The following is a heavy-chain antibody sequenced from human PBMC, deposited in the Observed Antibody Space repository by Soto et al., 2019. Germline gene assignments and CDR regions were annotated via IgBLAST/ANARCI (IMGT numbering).Heavy chain of an antibody. CDR2: IYYSGST. Sequence: SETLSLTCTVSGGSISSRSNYWGWIRQPPGKGLEWIGSIYYSGSTYSNPSLKSRVTISADTSKNQFSLKLSSVTAADTALYYCARRYGSCFDYWGQGTLVTVSS. J-gene: IGHJ4*02. CDR1: GGSISSRSNY. CDR3: ARRYGSCFDY. D-gene: IGHD5-18*01. V-gene: IGHV4-39*07.